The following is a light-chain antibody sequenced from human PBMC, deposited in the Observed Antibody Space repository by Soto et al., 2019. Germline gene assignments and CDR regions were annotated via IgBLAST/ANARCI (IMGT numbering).Light chain of an antibody. J-gene: IGKJ1*01. Sequence: EIVLTQSPATLSLSPGERATLSCRASQSVSSYLAWYQQKPGQAPRLLIYDASNRATGIPARFSGSGSGTDFTLTISRLEPEDFAVYYCQQRSHLLGTFGQGTKVEIK. CDR2: DAS. CDR1: QSVSSY. V-gene: IGKV3-11*01. CDR3: QQRSHLLGT.